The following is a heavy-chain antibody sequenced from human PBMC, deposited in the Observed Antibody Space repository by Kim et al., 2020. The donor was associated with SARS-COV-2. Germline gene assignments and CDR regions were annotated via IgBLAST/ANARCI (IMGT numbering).Heavy chain of an antibody. Sequence: SETLSLTCTVSGGSISTYYWNWVRKSPQKGLEWMGFICYSDSTNYNPYLKSRGAITVDSAKNQISLNLSLGTAADAAVDYCARGGVKQWLGLWGGGDVV. V-gene: IGHV4-59*13. D-gene: IGHD6-19*01. J-gene: IGHJ2*01. CDR3: ARGGVKQWLGL. CDR1: GGSISTYY. CDR2: ICYSDST.